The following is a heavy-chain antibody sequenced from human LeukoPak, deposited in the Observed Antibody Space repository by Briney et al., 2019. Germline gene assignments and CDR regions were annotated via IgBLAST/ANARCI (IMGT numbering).Heavy chain of an antibody. J-gene: IGHJ4*02. V-gene: IGHV3-23*01. CDR3: AKSVSGWKFDF. CDR2: LSRSGGGT. D-gene: IGHD6-19*01. Sequence: PGGSLRLSCVGTGFTFSRYAMSWVRQAPAKGLEWVSGLSRSGGGTDYVDSVKGRFTISRDNSKNALYLQMNSLRAEDTAVYYCAKSVSGWKFDFWGQGTLVTVSS. CDR1: GFTFSRYA.